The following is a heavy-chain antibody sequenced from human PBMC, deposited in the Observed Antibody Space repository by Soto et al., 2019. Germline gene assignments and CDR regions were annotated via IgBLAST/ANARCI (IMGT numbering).Heavy chain of an antibody. D-gene: IGHD3-3*01. J-gene: IGHJ6*02. V-gene: IGHV5-51*01. CDR2: IYPGDSDT. CDR3: ARGNDFWSGSPVGYYYGMDV. Sequence: GVSLKISCRGFGYSFTSYWIGWVLQMPGKGLEWLGIIYPGDSDTRYSPSFQGQVTISADKSISTAYLQWSSLKASDTAMYYCARGNDFWSGSPVGYYYGMDVWGQGTTVTVSS. CDR1: GYSFTSYW.